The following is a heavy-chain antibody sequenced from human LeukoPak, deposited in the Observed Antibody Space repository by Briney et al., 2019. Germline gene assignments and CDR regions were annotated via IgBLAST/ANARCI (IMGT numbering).Heavy chain of an antibody. CDR3: ATLDYYDSSDYYRPFDH. Sequence: GESLKISCKGSGYTFTSYRIAWVRQMSGKGLEWMGIIYPGNSDTRYSPSFQGQVTISADRSISTVYLQWSSLKASDTAMYYCATLDYYDSSDYYRPFDHWGQGTPVTVSS. D-gene: IGHD3-22*01. J-gene: IGHJ4*02. CDR1: GYTFTSYR. CDR2: IYPGNSDT. V-gene: IGHV5-51*01.